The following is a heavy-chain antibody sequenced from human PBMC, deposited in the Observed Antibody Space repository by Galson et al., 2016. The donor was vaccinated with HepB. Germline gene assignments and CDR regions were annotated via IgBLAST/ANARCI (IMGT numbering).Heavy chain of an antibody. CDR3: SREMTGSYFD. CDR2: IRGDGIVS. D-gene: IGHD3-10*01. J-gene: IGHJ4*02. Sequence: SLRTSCAASGFTFNAHWMNWVRQAPGKGLEWVANIRGDGIVSYYAESVRGRFTISRDNAKNSLYLQMNGLRVDETAVYYCSREMTGSYFDWGQGTLVTVSS. CDR1: GFTFNAHW. V-gene: IGHV3-7*01.